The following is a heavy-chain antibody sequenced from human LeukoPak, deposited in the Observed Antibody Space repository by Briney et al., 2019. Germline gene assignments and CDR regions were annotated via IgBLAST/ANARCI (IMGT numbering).Heavy chain of an antibody. J-gene: IGHJ4*02. Sequence: GGSLRLSCAASGFSFSDCGMHWVRQAPGKGLECVALISNDGTNKFYVDPVKGRFTISRDNSQNTLYLQMDSLTTDDTAVYYCARDWARGNSYYVDYWGQGTLVTVSS. CDR3: ARDWARGNSYYVDY. D-gene: IGHD4-23*01. CDR2: ISNDGTNK. V-gene: IGHV3-30*03. CDR1: GFSFSDCG.